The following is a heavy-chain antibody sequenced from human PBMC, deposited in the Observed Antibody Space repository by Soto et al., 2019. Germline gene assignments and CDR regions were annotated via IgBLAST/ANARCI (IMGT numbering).Heavy chain of an antibody. V-gene: IGHV3-74*01. CDR1: GFTFGRHW. CDR3: ARPKGAAYSAFDI. CDR2: VNPEATIT. J-gene: IGHJ3*02. D-gene: IGHD2-21*01. Sequence: EVQLVESGGGLVQPGGSLRLSCAASGFTFGRHWMHWIRQTPGDGLVSISRVNPEATITDYADSVRGRFTISRDNAKSTLYLEMHSLTAEDTGVYYCARPKGAAYSAFDIWGQGTKVTVSS.